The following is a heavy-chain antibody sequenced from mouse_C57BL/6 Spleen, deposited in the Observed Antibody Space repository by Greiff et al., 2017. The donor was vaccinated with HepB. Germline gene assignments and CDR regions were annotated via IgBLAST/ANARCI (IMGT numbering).Heavy chain of an antibody. V-gene: IGHV5-17*01. CDR1: GFTFSDYG. D-gene: IGHD1-1*01. J-gene: IGHJ4*01. CDR3: ARTTVVGPYAMDY. CDR2: ISSGSSTI. Sequence: EVKLVESGGGLVKPGGSLKLSCAASGFTFSDYGMHWVRQAPEKGLEWVAYISSGSSTIYYADTVKGRFTISRDNAKNTLFLQMTSLRSEDTAMYYCARTTVVGPYAMDYWGQGTSVTVSS.